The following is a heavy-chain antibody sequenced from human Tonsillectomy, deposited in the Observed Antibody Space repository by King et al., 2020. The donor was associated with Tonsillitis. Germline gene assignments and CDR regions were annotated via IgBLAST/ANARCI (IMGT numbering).Heavy chain of an antibody. Sequence: VQLVESGGGLGQPGGSLRLSCAASGFTFSTYAINWVRQAPGKGLEWVSAISSTGGSIYFADSVKGRFTISRDNSKNTLYLQMNSLRAEDTAIYYCARGRRIAADDRYYFYYMDVWGTGTTVTVSS. CDR2: ISSTGGSI. J-gene: IGHJ6*03. CDR3: ARGRRIAADDRYYFYYMDV. CDR1: GFTFSTYA. V-gene: IGHV3-23*04. D-gene: IGHD6-25*01.